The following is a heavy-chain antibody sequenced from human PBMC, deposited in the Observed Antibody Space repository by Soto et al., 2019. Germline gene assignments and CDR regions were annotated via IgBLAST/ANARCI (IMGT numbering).Heavy chain of an antibody. Sequence: QVQLVQSGAEVKKPGSSVKVSCKASGGTFSSYAISWVRQSPGQGLEWMGGNITIFGTANYAQKFQGRVTSTADESASTAYMELSSLRAEDTAVYYCARETGHDAFDIWCQGTMVTVSS. CDR1: GGTFSSYA. CDR2: NITIFGTA. J-gene: IGHJ3*02. V-gene: IGHV1-69*12. CDR3: ARETGHDAFDI.